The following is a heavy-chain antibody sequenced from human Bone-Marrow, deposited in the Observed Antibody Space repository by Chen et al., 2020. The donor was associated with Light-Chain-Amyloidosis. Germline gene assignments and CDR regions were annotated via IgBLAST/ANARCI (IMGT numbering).Heavy chain of an antibody. J-gene: IGHJ4*02. CDR3: AAEMARRGYFHY. CDR2: KSFDGSDE. D-gene: IGHD5-12*01. V-gene: IGHV3-30*03. Sequence: QVQLVESGGGVVQQGGSLRLSCAASGFPFSTYGMHWFRQAPGKGLEWVAFKSFDGSDEYYAVSVKCRFTISRDNSKNTLFLQTNSLRAEDTAVYYGAAEMARRGYFHYWGQGTLVTVSS. CDR1: GFPFSTYG.